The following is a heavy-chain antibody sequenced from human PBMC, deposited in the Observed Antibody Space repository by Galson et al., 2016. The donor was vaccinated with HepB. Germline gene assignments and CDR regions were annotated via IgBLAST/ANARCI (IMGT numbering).Heavy chain of an antibody. CDR3: ARRSSDAFDI. CDR1: GYSFTSSW. D-gene: IGHD3-10*01. Sequence: QSGAEVKKPGESLKISCEGSGYSFTSSWIGWVRQMPGKGLEWMGTIYPGDSDTRYSPSSQGQVTISADKSISAAYLQWNSLKASDTAIYYCARRSSDAFDIWGQGTMVTVSS. J-gene: IGHJ3*02. V-gene: IGHV5-51*01. CDR2: IYPGDSDT.